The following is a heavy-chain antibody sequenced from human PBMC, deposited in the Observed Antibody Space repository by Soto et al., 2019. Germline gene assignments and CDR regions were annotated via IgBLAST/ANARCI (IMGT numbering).Heavy chain of an antibody. J-gene: IGHJ4*02. CDR2: INPNGGST. CDR1: GYTFTNFY. V-gene: IGHV1-46*01. Sequence: QVQVAQSGAEVKKPGASVKVSCRASGYTFTNFYLHWVRQAPGQGLEWVGMINPNGGSTTYAQKFLGRVAMARGTSTSTVYMELSSQRSEDTAVYYCARADYYHIRGYRLDFWGQGTLVTVSS. CDR3: ARADYYHIRGYRLDF. D-gene: IGHD3-22*01.